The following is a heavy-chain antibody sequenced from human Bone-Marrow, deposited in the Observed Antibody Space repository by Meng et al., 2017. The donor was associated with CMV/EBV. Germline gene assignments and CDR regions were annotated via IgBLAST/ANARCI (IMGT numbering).Heavy chain of an antibody. CDR2: INHSGST. D-gene: IGHD2-2*03. V-gene: IGHV4-34*01. Sequence: GSLRLSCAVYGGSFSGYYWSWIRQPPGKGLEWIGEINHSGSTNYNPSLKSRVTISVDTSKNQFSLKLSSVTAADTAVYYCARDLTKMDIVVVPAAASTYNWFDPWGQGTLVTVSS. J-gene: IGHJ5*02. CDR3: ARDLTKMDIVVVPAAASTYNWFDP. CDR1: GGSFSGYY.